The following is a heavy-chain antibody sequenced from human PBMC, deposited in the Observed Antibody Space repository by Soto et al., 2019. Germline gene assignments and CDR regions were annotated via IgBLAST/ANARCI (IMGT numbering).Heavy chain of an antibody. CDR1: GYTFTSYG. J-gene: IGHJ4*02. V-gene: IGHV1-18*04. CDR2: ISAYNGNT. D-gene: IGHD1-26*01. Sequence: GASVKVSCKASGYTFTSYGISWVRQAPGQGLEWMGWISAYNGNTNYAQKLQGRVTMTTDTSTSTAYMELRSLRSDDTAVYYCARDKGMNSGSYLAPFDFWGQGTLVTVSS. CDR3: ARDKGMNSGSYLAPFDF.